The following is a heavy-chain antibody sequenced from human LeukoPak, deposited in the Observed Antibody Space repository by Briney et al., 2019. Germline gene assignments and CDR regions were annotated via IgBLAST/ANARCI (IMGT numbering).Heavy chain of an antibody. V-gene: IGHV1-18*03. CDR3: ARGFSGWYSFDS. D-gene: IGHD6-19*01. Sequence: GASVKVSCKASGYTLRSYGITWVRQAPGQGLEWMGWISAYNGNTKYPQKLQGRVTITTDPSANTAYMDLNSLRSDDMAVYYCARGFSGWYSFDSWGQGTLLAVSS. CDR1: GYTLRSYG. CDR2: ISAYNGNT. J-gene: IGHJ4*02.